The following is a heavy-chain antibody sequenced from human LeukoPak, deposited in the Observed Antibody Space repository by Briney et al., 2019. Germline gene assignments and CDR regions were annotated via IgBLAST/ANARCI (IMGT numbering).Heavy chain of an antibody. V-gene: IGHV6-1*01. CDR1: GDSVSSNSAA. Sequence: SQTLSLTCAISGDSVSSNSAAWNWIRQPPSRGLEWLGRTYYRSKWYNDYAISVKSRITINPDTSKNQFSLLLNSLTPEDTAVYYCAREQCGGDCYYFDYWGQGTLVTVSS. CDR3: AREQCGGDCYYFDY. D-gene: IGHD2-21*02. J-gene: IGHJ4*02. CDR2: TYYRSKWYN.